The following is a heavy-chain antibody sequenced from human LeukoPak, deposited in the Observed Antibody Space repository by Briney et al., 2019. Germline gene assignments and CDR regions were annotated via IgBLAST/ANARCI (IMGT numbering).Heavy chain of an antibody. D-gene: IGHD1-26*01. Sequence: GGSLRLSCAASGFTFSSYSMNWVRQAPGKGLEWVAKIKQDGSEKYYVDSVKGRFTISRDNSKNSLYLQMNSLRAEDTAVYYCASGAQSDYWGQGTLVTVSS. J-gene: IGHJ4*02. CDR1: GFTFSSYS. CDR2: IKQDGSEK. CDR3: ASGAQSDY. V-gene: IGHV3-7*02.